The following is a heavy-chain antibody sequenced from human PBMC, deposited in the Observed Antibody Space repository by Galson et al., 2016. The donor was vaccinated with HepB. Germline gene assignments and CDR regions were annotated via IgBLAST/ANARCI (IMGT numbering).Heavy chain of an antibody. J-gene: IGHJ4*02. CDR2: INSDGSST. D-gene: IGHD5-24*01. CDR1: GFTFSSYW. V-gene: IGHV3-74*01. Sequence: SLRLSCAASGFTFSSYWMHWVRQAPGKGLVWVSRINSDGSSTSYADSVKGRFTISRDNAKNTLYLQMISLRAEDTAVYYCARRMATITSFDYWGQGTLVTVSS. CDR3: ARRMATITSFDY.